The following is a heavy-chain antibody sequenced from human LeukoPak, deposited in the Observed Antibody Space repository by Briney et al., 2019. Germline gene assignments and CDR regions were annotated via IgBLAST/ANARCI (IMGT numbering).Heavy chain of an antibody. Sequence: KASGTLSLTCAVSGGSISSPNWWSWVRPPPGKGLEWIGEIYHSGMTNYKTSLKSRVTISVDESKNQFSLKLSSVTAADTAVYYCARDLVENSRGHDFWGQGILVIVSS. D-gene: IGHD2-15*01. J-gene: IGHJ4*02. CDR1: GGSISSPNW. CDR2: IYHSGMT. CDR3: ARDLVENSRGHDF. V-gene: IGHV4-4*02.